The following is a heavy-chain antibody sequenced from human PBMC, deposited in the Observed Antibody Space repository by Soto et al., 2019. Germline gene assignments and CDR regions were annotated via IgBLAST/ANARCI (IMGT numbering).Heavy chain of an antibody. CDR1: GYSFTGYW. CDR3: ARQYIAAARYYYGMDV. D-gene: IGHD6-13*01. J-gene: IGHJ6*02. CDR2: IDPSDSYT. V-gene: IGHV5-10-1*01. Sequence: GESLKISCKGSGYSFTGYWISWVRQMPGKGLEWMGRIDPSDSYTNYSPSFQGHVTISADKSISTAYLQWSSLKASDTAMYYCARQYIAAARYYYGMDVWGQGTTVTVSS.